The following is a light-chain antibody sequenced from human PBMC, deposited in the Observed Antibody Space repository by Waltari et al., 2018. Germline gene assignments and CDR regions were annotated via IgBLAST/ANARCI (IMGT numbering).Light chain of an antibody. CDR1: QTISYSSNNKNY. CDR3: QQYYSVPLT. V-gene: IGKV4-1*01. CDR2: WAS. J-gene: IGKJ1*01. Sequence: DIQMTQSPDSLAVSLGERATINCKSSQTISYSSNNKNYLAWYQKKPGPPPRLLISWASSRESGVPDRFSGSGSGTDFTLTISSLQVEDVAIYYCQQYYSVPLTFGQGTKVGIK.